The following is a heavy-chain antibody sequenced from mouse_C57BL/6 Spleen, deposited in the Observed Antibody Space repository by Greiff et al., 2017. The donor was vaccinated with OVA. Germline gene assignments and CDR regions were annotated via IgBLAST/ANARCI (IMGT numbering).Heavy chain of an antibody. D-gene: IGHD1-1*01. J-gene: IGHJ1*03. V-gene: IGHV1-61*01. Sequence: QVLLQQPGAELVRPGSSVKLSCKASGYTFTSYWMDWVKQRPGQGLEWIGNIYPSDSETHYNQKFKDKATLTVDKSSSTAYMQLSSLTSEDSAVYYCARILRSWYFDVWGTGTTVTVSS. CDR3: ARILRSWYFDV. CDR1: GYTFTSYW. CDR2: IYPSDSET.